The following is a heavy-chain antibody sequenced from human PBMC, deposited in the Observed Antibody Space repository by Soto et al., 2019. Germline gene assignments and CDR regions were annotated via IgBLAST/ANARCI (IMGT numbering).Heavy chain of an antibody. V-gene: IGHV3-30-3*01. CDR1: GFTFSSYA. J-gene: IGHJ4*02. Sequence: PGGSLRLSCAASGFTFSSYAMHWVRQAPGKGLEWVAVISYDGSNKYYADSVKGRFTISRDNSKNTLYLQMNSLRAEDTAVYYCARSPDVEYFDYWGQGTLVTVSS. CDR3: ARSPDVEYFDY. CDR2: ISYDGSNK. D-gene: IGHD3-16*01.